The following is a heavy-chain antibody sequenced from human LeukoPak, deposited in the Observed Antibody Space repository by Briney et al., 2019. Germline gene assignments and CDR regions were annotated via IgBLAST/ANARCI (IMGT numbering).Heavy chain of an antibody. CDR1: GGSISSSSYY. D-gene: IGHD6-13*01. V-gene: IGHV4-39*01. CDR2: IYYSGST. CDR3: ARGLSSSWYPDY. J-gene: IGHJ4*02. Sequence: SETLSLTCTVSGGSISSSSYYWGWIRQPPGKGLEWIGSIYYSGSTYYNPSLKSRVTISVDTSKNQFSLKPSSVTAADTAVYYCARGLSSSWYPDYWGQGTLVTVSS.